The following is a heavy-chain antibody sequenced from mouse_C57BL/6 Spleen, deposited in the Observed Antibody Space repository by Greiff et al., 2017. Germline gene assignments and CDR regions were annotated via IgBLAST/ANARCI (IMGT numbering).Heavy chain of an antibody. V-gene: IGHV1-74*01. CDR2: ISTSDSDT. J-gene: IGHJ4*01. CDR1: GYTFSSYW. D-gene: IGHD2-1*01. Sequence: VMLLQSGAELVKPGASLKVSCAASGYTFSSYWMHWVRQRPDQGLEWVGRISTSDSDTNYNQKFKGKATLTVDKSSSTAYMQLSSLTSEDSAVYYCAITSYGNYPFYAMDYWGQGTSVTVSS. CDR3: AITSYGNYPFYAMDY.